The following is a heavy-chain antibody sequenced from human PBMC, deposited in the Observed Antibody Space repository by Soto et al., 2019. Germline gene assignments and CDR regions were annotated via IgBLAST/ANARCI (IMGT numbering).Heavy chain of an antibody. CDR1: GYTFTSYD. D-gene: IGHD4-17*01. V-gene: IGHV1-8*01. Sequence: QVQLVQSGAEVKKPGASVKVSCKASGYTFTSYDINWVRQATGQGLEWMGWMNPNSGNTGYAQKSQXXGPMTRNTSISTASMELSSLRSEDTAVYYCARSTNDYGDRHWGQGTLVTVSS. CDR2: MNPNSGNT. CDR3: ARSTNDYGDRH. J-gene: IGHJ4*02.